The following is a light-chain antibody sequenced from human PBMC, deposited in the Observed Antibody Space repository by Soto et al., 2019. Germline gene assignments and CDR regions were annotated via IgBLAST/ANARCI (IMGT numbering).Light chain of an antibody. CDR2: DAS. Sequence: DIVMTQSPLSLPVTPGEPASISCMSSQIVGSNLLAWYQQKRGQAPRLLIYDASNRATGIPARFSGSGSGTDFTLTISSLEPEDFAVYYCQQRSNWPPWTFGQGTKVDIK. CDR1: QIVGSN. CDR3: QQRSNWPPWT. J-gene: IGKJ1*01. V-gene: IGKV3-11*01.